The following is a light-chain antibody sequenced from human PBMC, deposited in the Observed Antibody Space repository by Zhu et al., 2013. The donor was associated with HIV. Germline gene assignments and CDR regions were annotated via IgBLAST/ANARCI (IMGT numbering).Light chain of an antibody. CDR1: QSVSSSY. Sequence: DIVLTQSPGILSLSPGDRATLSCRASQSVSSSYLAWYQQKPGQAPRLLIYDASRRATGIPDRFSGSGSGTDFTLSISRLEPEDFAVYYCQQYGSSPFTFGPGTKVDIK. CDR2: DAS. CDR3: QQYGSSPFT. V-gene: IGKV3-20*01. J-gene: IGKJ3*01.